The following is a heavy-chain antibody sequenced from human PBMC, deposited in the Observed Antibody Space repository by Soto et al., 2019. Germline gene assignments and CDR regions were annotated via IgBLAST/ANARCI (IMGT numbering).Heavy chain of an antibody. V-gene: IGHV1-18*01. D-gene: IGHD3-22*01. Sequence: ASVKVSCKASGYTFTNFGVTWVRRAPGQGLEWMGWISAYTDTPNYAQKLQGRVTMTIDTSTSTAYMDLRSLTSDDTAVYYCARFYDSSGYGDAFDIWGQGTMVTVSS. CDR2: ISAYTDTP. J-gene: IGHJ3*02. CDR1: GYTFTNFG. CDR3: ARFYDSSGYGDAFDI.